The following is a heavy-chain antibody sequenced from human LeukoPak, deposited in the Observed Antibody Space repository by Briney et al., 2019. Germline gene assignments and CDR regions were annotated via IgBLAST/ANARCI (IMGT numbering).Heavy chain of an antibody. CDR1: GFTFTSYA. V-gene: IGHV3-23*01. D-gene: IGHD6-13*01. Sequence: GGSLRLSCAASGFTFTSYALSWVRQAPGKGLEWVSSISGGVENRYYADSVKGRFIISRDDSKNTFYLQMNSLRAEDTAVYHCAKSFGPVIAAAGTGADWGQGTLVTVSS. CDR2: ISGGVENR. CDR3: AKSFGPVIAAAGTGAD. J-gene: IGHJ4*02.